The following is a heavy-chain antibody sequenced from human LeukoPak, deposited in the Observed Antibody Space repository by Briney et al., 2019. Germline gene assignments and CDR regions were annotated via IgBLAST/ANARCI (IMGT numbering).Heavy chain of an antibody. J-gene: IGHJ4*02. CDR1: GFTFTNYA. CDR3: ARDRRPTISVPYYFDY. CDR2: ISFDGGNK. D-gene: IGHD1-14*01. V-gene: IGHV3-30*09. Sequence: GGSLRLSCAASGFTFTNYAFHWVRQAPGKGPEGVAVISFDGGNKYYADCATGRIDISRDNSKSTMFLQIYSLKPEDTAVYYCARDRRPTISVPYYFDYWGQGTLVTVSS.